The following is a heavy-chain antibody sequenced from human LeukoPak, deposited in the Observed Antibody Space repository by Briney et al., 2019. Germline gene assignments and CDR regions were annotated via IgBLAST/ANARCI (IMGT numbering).Heavy chain of an antibody. CDR1: GGSFSGYY. CDR3: ARGSRLGAWGLGIAVAGPFDY. D-gene: IGHD6-19*01. V-gene: IGHV4-34*01. J-gene: IGHJ4*02. CDR2: INHSGST. Sequence: SQTLSLTCAVYGGSFSGYYCSWIRQPPRKGLEWIGEINHSGSTNYNPSLKSRVTISVDTSKNQFSLKLSSVTAADTAVYYCARGSRLGAWGLGIAVAGPFDYWGQGTLVTVSS.